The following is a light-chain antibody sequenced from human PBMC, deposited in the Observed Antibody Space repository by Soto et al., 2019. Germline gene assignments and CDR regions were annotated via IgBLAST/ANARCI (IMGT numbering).Light chain of an antibody. CDR2: GVS. V-gene: IGKV3-20*01. CDR1: QSVSSNY. CDR3: QQYFTSPLT. J-gene: IGKJ4*01. Sequence: EVVLTQSPGTLSLSPGESATLSCRASQSVSSNYLAWYQQKPGQAPRLLIYGVSTRATGIPDRFSGSGSGTDYSLTISRLEHEDVALYDCQQYFTSPLTFGGGTKVEIK.